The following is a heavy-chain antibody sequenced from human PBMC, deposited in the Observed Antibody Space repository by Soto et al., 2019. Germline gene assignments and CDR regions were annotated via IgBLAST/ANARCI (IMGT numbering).Heavy chain of an antibody. J-gene: IGHJ4*02. CDR3: AKDEYGSSGYLPPAW. Sequence: PGGSLRLSCAASGFTFSSYGMHWVRQAPGKGLEWVAVISYDGSNKYYADSVKGRFTISRDNSKNTLYLQMNSLRAEDTAVYYCAKDEYGSSGYLPPAWWGQGTLVTVSS. CDR1: GFTFSSYG. CDR2: ISYDGSNK. V-gene: IGHV3-30*18. D-gene: IGHD3-22*01.